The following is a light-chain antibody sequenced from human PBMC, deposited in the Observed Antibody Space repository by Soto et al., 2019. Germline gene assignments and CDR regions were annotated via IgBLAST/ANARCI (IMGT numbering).Light chain of an antibody. CDR1: QSVNIY. J-gene: IGKJ4*01. CDR2: GAT. CDR3: QQYGSAPLS. Sequence: EIVMTQSPATLSVSPGERATLSCRASQSVNIYLAWYQQKPGQAPRLLIFGATYRVTGIPDRFRGTGSGTDFTLTISDLEPEDSAVYHCQQYGSAPLSFGGGTKVDI. V-gene: IGKV3D-15*01.